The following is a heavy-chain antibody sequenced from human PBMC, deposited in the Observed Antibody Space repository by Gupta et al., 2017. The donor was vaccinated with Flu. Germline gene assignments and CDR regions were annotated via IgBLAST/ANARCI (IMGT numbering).Heavy chain of an antibody. V-gene: IGHV4-31*03. Sequence: QVQLQESGPGLVKPSHTLSLTCSVSGGSISSGVYYWSWTRQCPGKGLQWIGYIYYSGDTYVNPSLESRITISVDTSKNQFSLRLSSVTAADSAVYYCARASLYGLDVWGQGSTVTVSS. J-gene: IGHJ6*02. CDR1: GGSISSGVYY. CDR2: IYYSGDT. CDR3: ARASLYGLDV.